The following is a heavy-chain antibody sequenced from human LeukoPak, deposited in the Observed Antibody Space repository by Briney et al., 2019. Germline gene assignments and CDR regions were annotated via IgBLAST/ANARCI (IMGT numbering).Heavy chain of an antibody. J-gene: IGHJ3*02. CDR3: ARVSLLWFGEGAFDI. CDR2: INHSGST. V-gene: IGHV4-34*01. Sequence: SETLSLTCAVYGGSFSGYYWSWIRQPPGKGLEWIGEINHSGSTNYNPSLKSRVTILVDTSKNQFSLKLSSVTAADTAVYYCARVSLLWFGEGAFDIWGQGTMVTVSS. CDR1: GGSFSGYY. D-gene: IGHD3-10*01.